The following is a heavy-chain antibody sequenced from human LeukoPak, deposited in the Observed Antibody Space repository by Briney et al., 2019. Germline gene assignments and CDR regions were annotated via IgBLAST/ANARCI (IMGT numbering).Heavy chain of an antibody. CDR1: TNTFTTYH. V-gene: IGHV1-46*01. D-gene: IGHD3-9*01. Sequence: GASVKVSCKASTNTFTTYHMHWVRQAPGQGLEWMGIINPSGGTTNYAQKFQGRVNVTRETSTSTVYMELSSLRSEDTAVYYCARGLRYLDWTHYYFDYWGQGTLVTVSS. J-gene: IGHJ4*02. CDR3: ARGLRYLDWTHYYFDY. CDR2: INPSGGTT.